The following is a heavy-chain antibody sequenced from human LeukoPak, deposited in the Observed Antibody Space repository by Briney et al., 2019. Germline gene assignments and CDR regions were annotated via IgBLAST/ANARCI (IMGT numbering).Heavy chain of an antibody. Sequence: GASVKVSCKVSGYTLSEVSMHWVRQAPGKGLEWMGGFDPEDGETVYAQRFQGRVTMTEDTSTDTAFLDLSSLRSEDTAIYYCVACSLWFGKVLDLEDYVYMDVWGKGTTVTVSS. CDR2: FDPEDGET. J-gene: IGHJ6*03. CDR1: GYTLSEVS. CDR3: VACSLWFGKVLDLEDYVYMDV. V-gene: IGHV1-24*01. D-gene: IGHD3-10*01.